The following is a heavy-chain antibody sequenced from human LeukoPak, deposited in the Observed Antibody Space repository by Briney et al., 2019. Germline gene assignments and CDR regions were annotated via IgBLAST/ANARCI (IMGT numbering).Heavy chain of an antibody. J-gene: IGHJ4*02. V-gene: IGHV1-2*06. CDR2: INPNSGGT. CDR1: GYTFTGYY. CDR3: ARDRSKGVVVPAANDY. D-gene: IGHD2-2*01. Sequence: EASVKVSCKASGYTFTGYYMHWVRQAPGQGLEWMGRINPNSGGTNYAQKFQGRVTMTRDTSISTAYMELSRLRSDDTAVYYCARDRSKGVVVPAANDYWGQGTLVTVSS.